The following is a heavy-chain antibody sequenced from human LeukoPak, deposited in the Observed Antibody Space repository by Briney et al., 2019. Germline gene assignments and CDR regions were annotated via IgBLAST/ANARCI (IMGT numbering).Heavy chain of an antibody. D-gene: IGHD4-23*01. V-gene: IGHV3-23*01. J-gene: IGHJ4*02. Sequence: GGSLRLSCAASGFSFSIYAMSWVRQAPGKGLECVSAISPGGDTIYYLDSVKGRFTISRDNSKNTLYLQMNSLRAEDTAVYYCARRTTVVGPAPSDHWGQGTLVTVSS. CDR3: ARRTTVVGPAPSDH. CDR2: ISPGGDTI. CDR1: GFSFSIYA.